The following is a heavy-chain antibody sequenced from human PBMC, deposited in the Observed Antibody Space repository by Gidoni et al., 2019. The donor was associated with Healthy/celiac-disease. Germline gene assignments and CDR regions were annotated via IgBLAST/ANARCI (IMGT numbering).Heavy chain of an antibody. CDR3: AKDSIAGPFGMDV. D-gene: IGHD6-6*01. CDR1: GFTFDDYA. CDR2: ISWNSGSI. J-gene: IGHJ6*02. V-gene: IGHV3-9*01. Sequence: EVQLVESGGGLVQPGRSLSLSCAASGFTFDDYAMHWVRQAPGKGLEWVSGISWNSGSIGYADSVKGRFTISRDNAKNSLYLQMNSLRAEDTALYYCAKDSIAGPFGMDVWGQGTTVTVSS.